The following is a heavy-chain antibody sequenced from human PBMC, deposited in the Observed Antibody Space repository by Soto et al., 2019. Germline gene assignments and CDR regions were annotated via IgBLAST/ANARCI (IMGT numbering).Heavy chain of an antibody. D-gene: IGHD1-20*01. J-gene: IGHJ4*02. CDR2: MTPNSGDT. CDR3: ARYLYNTGSFDH. V-gene: IGHV1-8*02. Sequence: QVQLVQSGAEVKKPGASVKVSCKASGYTFTSYDINWVRQAPGQGLEWVGWMTPNSGDTGDAQTFQGRVTLTIDTSRSTAYMELSSLTSEDTAVYYCARYLYNTGSFDHWGQGTLVTVSS. CDR1: GYTFTSYD.